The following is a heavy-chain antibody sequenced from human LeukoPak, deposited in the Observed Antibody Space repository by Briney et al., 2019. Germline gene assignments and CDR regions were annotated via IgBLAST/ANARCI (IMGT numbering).Heavy chain of an antibody. V-gene: IGHV4-34*01. CDR1: GGSFSDYY. D-gene: IGHD6-19*01. CDR3: ARCLGPIAVAGFDY. Sequence: SETLSLTCAVYGGSFSDYYWTWIRQPPGKGLEWIGEINHSANTKYNPSLESRVSISVDTSKNQFSLKLSSVTAADTAVYYCARCLGPIAVAGFDYWGQGTLVTVSS. J-gene: IGHJ4*02. CDR2: INHSANT.